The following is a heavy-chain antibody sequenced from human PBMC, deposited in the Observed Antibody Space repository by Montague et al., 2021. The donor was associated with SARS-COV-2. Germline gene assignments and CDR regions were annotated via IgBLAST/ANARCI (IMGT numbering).Heavy chain of an antibody. CDR2: IYYSGST. CDR3: ARDSHSYDSSGHFDY. V-gene: IGHV4-59*13. J-gene: IGHJ4*02. Sequence: SETLSLTCTVSGGSISSYYWSWIRQPPGKGLEWIGYIYYSGSTNYNPSLKSRVTISVDTSKNQFPLELSSVTAADTAVYYCARDSHSYDSSGHFDYWGQGTLVTVSS. CDR1: GGSISSYY. D-gene: IGHD3-22*01.